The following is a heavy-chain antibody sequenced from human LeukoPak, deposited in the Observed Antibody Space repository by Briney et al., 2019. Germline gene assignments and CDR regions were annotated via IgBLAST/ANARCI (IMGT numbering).Heavy chain of an antibody. CDR1: RFTFGKYW. D-gene: IGHD3-3*01. CDR2: IKLDGSEK. V-gene: IGHV3-7*03. Sequence: QPGGSLRLSCVASRFTFGKYWMSWVRQAPGKGLEWVANIKLDGSEKNYVDSVKGRFTISRDNTKNSLYLQMNSLRVEDTAVFYCARDQYDTWSRRGNFDSWGQGTLVIVSS. CDR3: ARDQYDTWSRRGNFDS. J-gene: IGHJ4*02.